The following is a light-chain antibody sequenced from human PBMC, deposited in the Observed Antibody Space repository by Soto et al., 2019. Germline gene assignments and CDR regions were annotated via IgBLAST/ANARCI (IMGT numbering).Light chain of an antibody. CDR3: QQYTSYPRT. J-gene: IGKJ1*01. CDR1: QSISIW. V-gene: IGKV1-5*03. CDR2: KAS. Sequence: DIQMTQSPSTLSASVGDRVTITCRASQSISIWLAWHQQKPGKAPNLLIYKASSLESGVPSRFSGSGSGTEFTLTISSLQPDDFATYYCQQYTSYPRTFGHGTKVEI.